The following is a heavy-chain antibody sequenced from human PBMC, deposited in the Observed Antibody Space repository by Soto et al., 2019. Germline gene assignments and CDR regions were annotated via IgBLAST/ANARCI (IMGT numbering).Heavy chain of an antibody. D-gene: IGHD6-19*01. V-gene: IGHV1-46*04. Sequence: QVQLVQSGAEVKKPGTSVKISCKTSGDTFTTYYVQWVRQAPGRGLEWMGIINPDNGSTNYAQKLRGRVTMTRDTSTSTVYMDLTSLRSEDTAVYFCARGLGVGSGLRLQHWGQGTLVTVSS. CDR3: ARGLGVGSGLRLQH. CDR1: GDTFTTYY. CDR2: INPDNGST. J-gene: IGHJ1*01.